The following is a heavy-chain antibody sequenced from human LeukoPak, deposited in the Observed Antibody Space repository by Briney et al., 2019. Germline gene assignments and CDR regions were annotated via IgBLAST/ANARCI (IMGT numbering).Heavy chain of an antibody. V-gene: IGHV5-51*01. D-gene: IGHD5-12*01. CDR2: IYAGDSEI. Sequence: GESLKISCKGSGYTFNAYWIGWVRQMTGKGLEWMGEIYAGDSEIRYSTSFQGQVTISVDKSISTAYLQWSSLKASDTAMYYCARHSRGSNDYWGQGTLVTVSS. J-gene: IGHJ4*02. CDR3: ARHSRGSNDY. CDR1: GYTFNAYW.